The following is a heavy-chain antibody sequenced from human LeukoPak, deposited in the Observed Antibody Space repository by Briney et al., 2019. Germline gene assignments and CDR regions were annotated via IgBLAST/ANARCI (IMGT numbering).Heavy chain of an antibody. V-gene: IGHV4-39*01. CDR2: FYYSGST. D-gene: IGHD1-20*01. CDR3: TRITYPSFDY. Sequence: SETLSLTCTVSGGSISSSSYYWGWIRQPPGKGLEWIGSFYYSGSTYYNPSLKSRVTISVDTSKNQFSLKLSSVTAADTAVYYCTRITYPSFDYWGRGTLVTVSS. J-gene: IGHJ4*02. CDR1: GGSISSSSYY.